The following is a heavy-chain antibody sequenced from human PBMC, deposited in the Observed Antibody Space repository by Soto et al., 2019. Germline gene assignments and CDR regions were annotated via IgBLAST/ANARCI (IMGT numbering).Heavy chain of an antibody. J-gene: IGHJ6*02. CDR1: GGTLSTYA. Sequence: QVQLVQSGAEVKKPGSSVKVSCKSSGGTLSTYAISWVRQAPGQGLEWMGGIIPIFGTANYAQKFKGRVTITADESTTTAYMELISLRSEGTAVYYCARDEMVVATGSRTWHYYSGMDVWGQGTTVTVSS. V-gene: IGHV1-69*12. D-gene: IGHD2-15*01. CDR2: IIPIFGTA. CDR3: ARDEMVVATGSRTWHYYSGMDV.